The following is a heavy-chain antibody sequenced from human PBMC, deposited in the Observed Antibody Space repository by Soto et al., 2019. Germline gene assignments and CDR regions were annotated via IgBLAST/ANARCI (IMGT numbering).Heavy chain of an antibody. CDR2: IIPLFGTT. V-gene: IGHV1-69*01. CDR1: GGTFSGYA. D-gene: IGHD5-18*01. Sequence: QVQLVQSGAEVKTHGSSVKVSCKVSGGTFSGYAISWVRQAPGQGLEWMGGIIPLFGTTNTAQKFQDRVTITADESTTTAYMEMSSLRSEDTAGYYGAREVDTPIARPSYHYYAMDVWGQGTTVTVSS. J-gene: IGHJ6*02. CDR3: AREVDTPIARPSYHYYAMDV.